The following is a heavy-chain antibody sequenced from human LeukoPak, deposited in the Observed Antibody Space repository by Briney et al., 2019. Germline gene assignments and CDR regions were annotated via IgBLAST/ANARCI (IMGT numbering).Heavy chain of an antibody. CDR3: ALGNIVVLRAGGYHFDY. V-gene: IGHV4-39*01. D-gene: IGHD2-2*01. J-gene: IGHJ4*02. CDR1: GGSINSSSYY. CDR2: SYYSGST. Sequence: SETLSLTCTVSGGSINSSSYYWGWIRQPPGKGLEWIGSSYYSGSTYYNPSLKSRVTISVDTSKNQFSPKLSSVTAADTAVYYCALGNIVVLRAGGYHFDYWGQGTLVTVSS.